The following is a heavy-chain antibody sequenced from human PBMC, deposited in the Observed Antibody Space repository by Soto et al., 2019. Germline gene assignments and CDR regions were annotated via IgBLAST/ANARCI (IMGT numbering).Heavy chain of an antibody. J-gene: IGHJ4*02. Sequence: EVQLVESGGGLVKPGGSLRLSCAASGFTFSSSTMSWVRQPPGKGLELVSAISSSSSYIYYADSLKGRFTISRDNAKKSLYLQMHSLSAEDTALYYCARDLGEVSAFWGQGNMVTVSS. CDR3: ARDLGEVSAF. V-gene: IGHV3-21*01. D-gene: IGHD3-10*01. CDR2: ISSSSSYI. CDR1: GFTFSSST.